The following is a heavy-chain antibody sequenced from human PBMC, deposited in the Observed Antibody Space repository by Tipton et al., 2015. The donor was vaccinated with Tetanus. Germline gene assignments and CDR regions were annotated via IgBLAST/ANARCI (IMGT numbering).Heavy chain of an antibody. CDR3: AREEWRTGNSYYYGSGYDY. V-gene: IGHV4-59*01. CDR2: IYYSGIT. Sequence: TLSLTCTVSGGSISSYYWSWIRQPPGKGLEWIGYIYYSGITNYNPSLKSRVTISVDTSKNQFSLKLSPVTAADTAVYYCAREEWRTGNSYYYGSGYDYWGQGTLVTVSS. J-gene: IGHJ4*02. CDR1: GGSISSYY. D-gene: IGHD3-10*01.